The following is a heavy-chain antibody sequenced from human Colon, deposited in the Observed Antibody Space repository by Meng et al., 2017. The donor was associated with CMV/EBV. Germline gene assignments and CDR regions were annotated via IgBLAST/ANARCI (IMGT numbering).Heavy chain of an antibody. CDR2: VYYSGSA. V-gene: IGHV4-59*11. J-gene: IGHJ6*02. CDR1: GESMTSHY. Sequence: SETLSLTCSVSGESMTSHYWTWIRQPPGKGLEWMGHVYYSGSATYSPSLRSRISISVDMSKSQFSLKLSSVTAADTAVYYCARGVPVLRFLEWLLHGMDVWGQGTTVTVSS. D-gene: IGHD3-3*01. CDR3: ARGVPVLRFLEWLLHGMDV.